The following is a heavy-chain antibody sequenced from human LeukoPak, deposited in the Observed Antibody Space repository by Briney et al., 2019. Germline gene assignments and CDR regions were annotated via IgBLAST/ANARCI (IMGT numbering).Heavy chain of an antibody. CDR3: ARRAIEDSSGWYGGWFDP. CDR2: IYYSGST. D-gene: IGHD6-19*01. Sequence: PSQTLSLTCTVSGGSISSSSYYWGWIRQPPGKGLEWIGSIYYSGSTYYNPSLKSRVTISVDTSKNQFSLKLSSVPAADTAVYYCARRAIEDSSGWYGGWFDPWGQGTLVTVSS. V-gene: IGHV4-39*07. J-gene: IGHJ5*02. CDR1: GGSISSSSYY.